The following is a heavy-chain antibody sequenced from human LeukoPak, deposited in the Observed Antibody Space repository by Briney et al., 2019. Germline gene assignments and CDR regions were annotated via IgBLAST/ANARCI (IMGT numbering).Heavy chain of an antibody. Sequence: AGGSLRLSCAASGFTVSSNYMSWVRQAPGKGLEWVPVIYNGGSTYYADSVKGRFTISRDNSKNTLYLQMNSLRAEDTAVYYCARLPSGYYFDYWGQGTLVTVSS. V-gene: IGHV3-53*01. CDR2: IYNGGST. CDR3: ARLPSGYYFDY. J-gene: IGHJ4*02. CDR1: GFTVSSNY.